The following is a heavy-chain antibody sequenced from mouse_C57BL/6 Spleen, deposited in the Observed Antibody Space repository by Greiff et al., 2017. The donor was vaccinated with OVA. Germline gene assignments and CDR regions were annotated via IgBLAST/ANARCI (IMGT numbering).Heavy chain of an antibody. CDR2: INPNNGGT. CDR1: GYTFTDYN. CDR3: ARVRTTGGYFDV. Sequence: VQLKQSGPELVKPGASVKIPCKASGYTFTDYNMDWVKQSHGKSLEWIGDINPNNGGTIYNQKFKGKATLTVDKSSSTAYMELRSRTSEDTAVYYCARVRTTGGYFDVWGTGTTVTVSS. J-gene: IGHJ1*03. D-gene: IGHD4-1*01. V-gene: IGHV1-18*01.